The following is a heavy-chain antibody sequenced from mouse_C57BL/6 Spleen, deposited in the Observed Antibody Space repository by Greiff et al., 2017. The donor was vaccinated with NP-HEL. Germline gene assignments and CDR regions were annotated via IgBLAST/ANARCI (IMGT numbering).Heavy chain of an antibody. CDR2: ISSGGDYI. CDR3: TRGAYYYGSSYEYFDV. D-gene: IGHD1-1*01. CDR1: GFTFSSYA. Sequence: EVMLVESGEGLVKPGGSLKLSCAASGFTFSSYAMSWVRQTPEKRLEWVAYISSGGDYIYYADTVKGRFTISRDNARNTLYLQMSSLKSEDTAMYYCTRGAYYYGSSYEYFDVWGTRTTVTVSS. J-gene: IGHJ1*03. V-gene: IGHV5-9-1*02.